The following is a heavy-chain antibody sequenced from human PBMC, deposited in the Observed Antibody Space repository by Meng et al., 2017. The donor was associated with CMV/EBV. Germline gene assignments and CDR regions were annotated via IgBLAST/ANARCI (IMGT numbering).Heavy chain of an antibody. CDR2: IKSKTDGGTT. Sequence: GESLKISCAASGFTFSKAWMSWVRQAPGKGLEWVGRIKSKTDGGTTDYASPVKGSFTISRDDSKNTLYLQMNSLKTEDTAVYYCTTYFSYYFDYWGQGTLVTVSS. CDR3: TTYFSYYFDY. CDR1: GFTFSKAW. D-gene: IGHD2/OR15-2a*01. V-gene: IGHV3-15*01. J-gene: IGHJ4*02.